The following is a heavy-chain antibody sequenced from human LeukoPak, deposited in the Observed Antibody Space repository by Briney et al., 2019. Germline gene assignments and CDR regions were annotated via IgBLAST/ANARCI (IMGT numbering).Heavy chain of an antibody. Sequence: PGGSLRLSCAASGFSGSSNYMTWVRQAPGKGLEWVSVIFSVSSTYYADSVKGRFTISRDTSKNTLYLQMNSLRVDDTAVYYCASRPNYSYGLLYWGQGTLVTVSS. CDR1: GFSGSSNY. J-gene: IGHJ4*02. V-gene: IGHV3-53*01. D-gene: IGHD5-18*01. CDR2: IFSVSST. CDR3: ASRPNYSYGLLY.